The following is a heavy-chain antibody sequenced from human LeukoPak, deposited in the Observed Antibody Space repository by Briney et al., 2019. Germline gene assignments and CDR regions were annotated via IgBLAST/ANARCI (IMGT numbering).Heavy chain of an antibody. Sequence: SGPALVKPTQTLTLTCTFSGFSLSTSGMWVSWIRQPPGKALEWLARIDWDDDKYYSTSLKTRLTISKDTSKNQVVLTMTNMDPVDTATYYCARIHPNWGSFDYWGQGTLVTVSS. CDR3: ARIHPNWGSFDY. J-gene: IGHJ4*02. CDR1: GFSLSTSGMW. D-gene: IGHD7-27*01. CDR2: IDWDDDK. V-gene: IGHV2-70*11.